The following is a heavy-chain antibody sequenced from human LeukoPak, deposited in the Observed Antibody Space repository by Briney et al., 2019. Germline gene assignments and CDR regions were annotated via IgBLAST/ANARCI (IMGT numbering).Heavy chain of an antibody. CDR3: VRPYARLPGLNAFDI. J-gene: IGHJ3*02. Sequence: ASVKVSCKASGYTFTSYDINWVRQATGQGLEWMGRINPNRCNTGFAQKFQGRVTMTRNTSISTAYMELSSLRSEDTAVYYCVRPYARLPGLNAFDIWGQGTMVTVSS. CDR2: INPNRCNT. V-gene: IGHV1-8*01. CDR1: GYTFTSYD. D-gene: IGHD2-2*01.